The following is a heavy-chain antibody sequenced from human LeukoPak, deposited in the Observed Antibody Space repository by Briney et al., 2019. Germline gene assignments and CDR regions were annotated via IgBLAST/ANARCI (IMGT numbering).Heavy chain of an antibody. V-gene: IGHV3-30*02. CDR2: IRYDGSNK. Sequence: GGSLRLSCAASGFTFSSYGMHWVRQAPGKGLEWVAFIRYDGSNKYYADSVKGRFTISRDNSKNTLYLQMNSLRAEDTAVYYCAREIFWSGYFSNLHFDYWGQGTLVTVSS. D-gene: IGHD3-3*01. CDR3: AREIFWSGYFSNLHFDY. J-gene: IGHJ4*02. CDR1: GFTFSSYG.